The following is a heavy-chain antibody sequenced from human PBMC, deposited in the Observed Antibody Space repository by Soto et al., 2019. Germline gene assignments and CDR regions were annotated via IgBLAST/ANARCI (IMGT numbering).Heavy chain of an antibody. Sequence: PSETLSLTCTVSGGSISSSSYYWNWIRQPPGKGLEWIGSVYYSGTTYYNPSLKRRVTISVDTYNQFSLKLSSVTAADTAFYYCARRPMVGQLAENAFDIWGQGTMVTVS. V-gene: IGHV4-39*01. CDR2: VYYSGTT. J-gene: IGHJ3*02. CDR1: GGSISSSSYY. CDR3: ARRPMVGQLAENAFDI. D-gene: IGHD3-10*01.